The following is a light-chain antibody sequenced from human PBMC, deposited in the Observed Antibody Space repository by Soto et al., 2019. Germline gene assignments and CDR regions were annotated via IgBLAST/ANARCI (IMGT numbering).Light chain of an antibody. J-gene: IGLJ1*01. CDR2: EVS. CDR1: SSDVGGYNY. V-gene: IGLV2-14*01. Sequence: QSVLTQPASVSGSPGQSITISCTGPSSDVGGYNYVSWYQQHPGKAPKLMIYEVSNRPSGVSNRFSGSKSGNTASLTISGLQAGDEADYYCSSYTSSSTPCVFGTGTKVTVL. CDR3: SSYTSSSTPCV.